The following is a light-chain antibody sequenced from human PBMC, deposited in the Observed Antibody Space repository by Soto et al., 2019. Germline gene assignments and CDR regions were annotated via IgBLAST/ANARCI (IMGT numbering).Light chain of an antibody. CDR3: QQYGNSPQT. CDR1: QTVSSSF. CDR2: AAS. J-gene: IGKJ1*01. V-gene: IGKV3-20*01. Sequence: IVLSKSPGTLSLSPGDRATLSCRASQTVSSSFLAWYQQTPGQAPRLLIYAASSRATGIPDRFSGSGSGTDFTLTISRLEPEDFAVYYCQQYGNSPQTFGQRTKVDI.